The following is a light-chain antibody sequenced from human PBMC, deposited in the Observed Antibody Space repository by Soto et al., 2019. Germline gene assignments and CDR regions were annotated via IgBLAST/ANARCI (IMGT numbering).Light chain of an antibody. CDR2: LNSDGSH. Sequence: QSVLTQSPSASASLGASVKLTCTLSSGHSYYAIAWHQQQPEKGTRYLMKLNSDGSHSKGDGIPDRFSGSSSGAERYLTISSLQSEDEADYYCQTWGTGGVVFGGGTKLTVL. V-gene: IGLV4-69*01. J-gene: IGLJ2*01. CDR1: SGHSYYA. CDR3: QTWGTGGVV.